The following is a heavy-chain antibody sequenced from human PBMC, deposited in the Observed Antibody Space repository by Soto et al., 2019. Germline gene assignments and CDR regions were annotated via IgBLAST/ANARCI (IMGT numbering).Heavy chain of an antibody. CDR1: GYTFTGYY. CDR2: INPNSGGT. J-gene: IGHJ4*02. CDR3: ARAWVVGATVFDY. V-gene: IGHV1-2*02. D-gene: IGHD1-26*01. Sequence: ASVKVSCKASGYTFTGYYMHWVRQAPGQGLEWMGWINPNSGGTNYAQKFQGRVTMTRDTSISTVYIEMSSLRFDDTAVYYCARAWVVGATVFDYWGQGTLVSVSS.